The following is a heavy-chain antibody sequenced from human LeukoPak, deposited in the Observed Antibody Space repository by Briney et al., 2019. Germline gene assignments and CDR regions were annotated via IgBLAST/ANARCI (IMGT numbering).Heavy chain of an antibody. CDR1: GGSISSSSYY. CDR2: IYYSGST. Sequence: SETLSLTCTVSGGSISSSSYYWGWIRQPPGKGLEWIGSIYYSGSTYYNPSLKSRVTISVDTSKNQFSLKLSSVTAADTAVYYCATAVRITMVRGVMGPHDYWGQGTLVTVSS. V-gene: IGHV4-39*07. D-gene: IGHD3-10*01. CDR3: ATAVRITMVRGVMGPHDY. J-gene: IGHJ4*02.